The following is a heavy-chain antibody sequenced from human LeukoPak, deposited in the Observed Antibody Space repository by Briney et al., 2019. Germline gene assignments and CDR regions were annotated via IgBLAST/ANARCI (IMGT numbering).Heavy chain of an antibody. CDR2: IYPDDSDT. J-gene: IGHJ6*03. CDR1: GYSFTSHW. D-gene: IGHD3-3*01. Sequence: GESLKISCKGSGYSFTSHWIAWVRQMPGKGLEWMVIIYPDDSDTRYSPSFQGQVTISADKSINTAYLHWSSLKASDTAMYYCARTPYDFWSDSPLHYYNYMDVWGTGTTVTVSS. CDR3: ARTPYDFWSDSPLHYYNYMDV. V-gene: IGHV5-51*01.